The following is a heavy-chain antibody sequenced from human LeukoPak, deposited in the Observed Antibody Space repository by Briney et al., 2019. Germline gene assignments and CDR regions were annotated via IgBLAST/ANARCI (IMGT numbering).Heavy chain of an antibody. CDR2: ITGATGAT. D-gene: IGHD5-12*01. Sequence: GGSLRLSCAASGFTLSSSGMTWVRQTPGKGLEWVSTITGATGATYYAGSVKGRFTISRDTSKNTLYLQMSSLRAEDTAIYFCATLSGYLRHWGQGALVTVSS. CDR3: ATLSGYLRH. CDR1: GFTLSSSG. V-gene: IGHV3-23*01. J-gene: IGHJ4*02.